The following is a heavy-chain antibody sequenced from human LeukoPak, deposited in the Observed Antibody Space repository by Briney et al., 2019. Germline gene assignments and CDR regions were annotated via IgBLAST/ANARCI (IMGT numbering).Heavy chain of an antibody. J-gene: IGHJ6*04. CDR2: IYNSGST. D-gene: IGHD2-2*01. Sequence: SETLSLTCTVSCGSISSYYWSWIRQPPGKGLEWIGYIYNSGSTNYNPSLKSRVTISVDTSKNQFSLKLSSVTAADTAVYYCARLIGYCSSTSCWDYYYYGMDVWGKGTTVTVSS. V-gene: IGHV4-59*01. CDR3: ARLIGYCSSTSCWDYYYYGMDV. CDR1: CGSISSYY.